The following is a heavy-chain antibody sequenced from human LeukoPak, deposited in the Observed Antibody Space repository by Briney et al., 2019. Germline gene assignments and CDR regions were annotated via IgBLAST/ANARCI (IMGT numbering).Heavy chain of an antibody. Sequence: GGSLRLSCAASGFTFSSYSMNWVRQAPGKGLEWVSSISSSSYIYYADSVKGRFTISRDNAKNSLYLQMNSLRAEDTAVYYCARGTVEMATIPDYWGQGTLVTVSS. J-gene: IGHJ4*02. CDR1: GFTFSSYS. V-gene: IGHV3-21*01. CDR2: ISSSSYI. CDR3: ARGTVEMATIPDY. D-gene: IGHD5-24*01.